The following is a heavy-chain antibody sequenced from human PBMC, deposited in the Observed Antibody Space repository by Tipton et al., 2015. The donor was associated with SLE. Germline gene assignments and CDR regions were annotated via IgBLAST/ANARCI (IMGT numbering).Heavy chain of an antibody. CDR3: ARGGSQWLAAYFHH. J-gene: IGHJ1*01. D-gene: IGHD6-19*01. CDR1: GYSVSTGYY. V-gene: IGHV4-38-2*02. Sequence: TLSLTCTVSGYSVSTGYYWAWIRQSPGKGLEWVGSIHHTGSTHYNPSLKSRLTISLDTSKNQFSLKLSSVTAADTAVYYCARGGSQWLAAYFHHWGQGTLVTVSS. CDR2: IHHTGST.